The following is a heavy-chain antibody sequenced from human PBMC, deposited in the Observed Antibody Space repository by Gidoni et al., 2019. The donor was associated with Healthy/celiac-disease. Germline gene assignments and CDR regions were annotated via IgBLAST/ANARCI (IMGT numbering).Heavy chain of an antibody. CDR3: ARVLPEVGATSRFDY. CDR1: GFTVSSNY. J-gene: IGHJ4*02. Sequence: EVQLVESGGGLIQPGGSLRLSCAASGFTVSSNYMSWVRQAPGKGLGWVSVIYSGGSTYYAYSVKGRFTISRDNSKNTLYLQMNSLRAEDTAVYYCARVLPEVGATSRFDYWGQGTLVTVSS. D-gene: IGHD1-26*01. CDR2: IYSGGST. V-gene: IGHV3-53*01.